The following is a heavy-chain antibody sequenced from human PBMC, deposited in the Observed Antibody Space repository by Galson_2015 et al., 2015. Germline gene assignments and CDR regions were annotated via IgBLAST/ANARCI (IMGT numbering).Heavy chain of an antibody. CDR2: VHYSGNT. CDR3: ARDSVRYYFDF. CDR1: GGSISSGGYS. J-gene: IGHJ4*02. V-gene: IGHV4-30-2*01. Sequence: TLSLTCGVSGGSISSGGYSWNWIRQPPGKGLEGIGDVHYSGNTYYNPSLKGRVAISMDKSKNQFSLQLNSVTAADTAVYYCARDSVRYYFDFWGQGTLVTVSS.